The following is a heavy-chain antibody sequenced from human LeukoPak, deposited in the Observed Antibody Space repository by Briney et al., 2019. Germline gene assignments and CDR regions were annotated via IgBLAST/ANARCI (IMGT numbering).Heavy chain of an antibody. D-gene: IGHD4-23*01. CDR1: GFPFSDFW. V-gene: IGHV3-74*01. J-gene: IGHJ3*02. CDR3: ARDDGGNPNDAFDI. Sequence: GGPLRLSCTASGFPFSDFWMHWLRQAPGEGLVWVSRINSNEGSRGYADSVRGRFTIFRDNAKNTLYLQMNSLRAEDTAVYYCARDDGGNPNDAFDIWGQGTMVTVSS. CDR2: INSNEGSR.